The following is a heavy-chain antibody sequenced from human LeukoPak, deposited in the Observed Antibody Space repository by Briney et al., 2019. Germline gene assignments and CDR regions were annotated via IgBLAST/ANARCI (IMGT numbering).Heavy chain of an antibody. CDR2: IYPGDSDT. CDR1: GYSFTSYW. J-gene: IGHJ3*02. V-gene: IGHV5-51*01. CDR3: ARTRQAYYYGSGSDAFDI. Sequence: GESLKISCKGSGYSFTSYWIGWVRHMPGKGLEWMGIIYPGDSDTRYSPSFQGQVTISADKSISTAYLQWSSLKASDTAMYYCARTRQAYYYGSGSDAFDIWGQGTMVTVSS. D-gene: IGHD3-10*01.